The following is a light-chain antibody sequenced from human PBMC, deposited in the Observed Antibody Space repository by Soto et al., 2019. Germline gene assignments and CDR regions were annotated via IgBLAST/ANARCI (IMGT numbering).Light chain of an antibody. J-gene: IGKJ2*01. CDR1: QSISGE. CDR3: QQGHNWPLT. CDR2: GAS. V-gene: IGKV3-15*01. Sequence: EIVMTQSPATLSVSQGERATLSCRASQSISGELAWYQQKPGQPPRLLIYGASTRATGVPARFTGSGSGSEFTLTISRLQSEDVAVYYCQQGHNWPLTFGQGTRLE.